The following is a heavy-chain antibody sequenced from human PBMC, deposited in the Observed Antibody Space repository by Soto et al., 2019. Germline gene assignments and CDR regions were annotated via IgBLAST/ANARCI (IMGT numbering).Heavy chain of an antibody. CDR3: AKDQYQLIRRCYGLDV. D-gene: IGHD2-2*01. V-gene: IGHV3-30*18. CDR1: GFTFSNYV. J-gene: IGHJ6*02. Sequence: QVQLVESGGGVVQPGRSLRLSCAASGFTFSNYVMHWVRQAPGKGLEWVAVISYDGSNKYYADSVRARFTISRDNSKNTLFLQMNSLRPEDTAVYYCAKDQYQLIRRCYGLDVWGQGTTVTVSS. CDR2: ISYDGSNK.